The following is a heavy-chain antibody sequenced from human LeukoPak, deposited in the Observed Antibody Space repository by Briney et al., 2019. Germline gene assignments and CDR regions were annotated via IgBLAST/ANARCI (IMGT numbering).Heavy chain of an antibody. CDR2: INHSGST. CDR1: GVSFSGYY. J-gene: IGHJ6*03. V-gene: IGHV4-34*01. D-gene: IGHD5-18*01. CDR3: ARGGYSYGYGIYYYYYMDV. Sequence: SETLSLTCAVYGVSFSGYYWSWLRQPPGKGLEWIGEINHSGSTNYNPSLKSRVTISVDTSKHQFSLKLSSVTAADTPVYYCARGGYSYGYGIYYYYYMDVWGKGTTVTVSS.